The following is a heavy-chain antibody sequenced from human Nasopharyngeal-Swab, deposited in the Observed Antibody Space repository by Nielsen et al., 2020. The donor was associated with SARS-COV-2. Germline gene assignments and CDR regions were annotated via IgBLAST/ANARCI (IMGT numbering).Heavy chain of an antibody. CDR3: ARESIAAAGPGMDV. J-gene: IGHJ6*02. V-gene: IGHV3-74*01. CDR1: GFIFSSYW. D-gene: IGHD6-13*01. Sequence: GGPLRLSCAASGFIFSSYWMHWVRQAPGKGLVWVSRIKSDGSSTSYADSVKGRFTISRDNAKNTLFLQMNSLRAEDTAVYYCARESIAAAGPGMDVWGQGTTVTVSS. CDR2: IKSDGSST.